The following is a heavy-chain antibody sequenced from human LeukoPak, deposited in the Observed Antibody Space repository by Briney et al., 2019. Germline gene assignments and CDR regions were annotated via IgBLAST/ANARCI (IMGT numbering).Heavy chain of an antibody. Sequence: GGSLRLSCAASGFTFSVYWMTWVRQAPGKGLEWVVNIKPDGSKKYYVDSVKGRFTISRDNAKNSVYLQMNSLRAEDTAMYYCARTTTVTTPFDLWGQGTLVTVSS. CDR2: IKPDGSKK. CDR1: GFTFSVYW. CDR3: ARTTTVTTPFDL. J-gene: IGHJ4*02. V-gene: IGHV3-7*01. D-gene: IGHD4-17*01.